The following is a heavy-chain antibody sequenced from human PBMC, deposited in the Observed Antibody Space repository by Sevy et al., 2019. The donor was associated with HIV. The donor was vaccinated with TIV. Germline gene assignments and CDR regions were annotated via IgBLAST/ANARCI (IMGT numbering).Heavy chain of an antibody. J-gene: IGHJ4*02. V-gene: IGHV4-39*01. CDR2: VYYSGST. D-gene: IGHD3-9*01. CDR1: GGSISNKNYY. CDR3: ARSPPWGNTWLYYFDS. Sequence: SETLSLTCTVSGGSISNKNYYWCWIRQSPGKGLEWIGSVYYSGSTYYNPSLKSRVTITVDTSTNQFSLRLSSVTAADTAVYYCARSPPWGNTWLYYFDSWGQGTLVTVSS.